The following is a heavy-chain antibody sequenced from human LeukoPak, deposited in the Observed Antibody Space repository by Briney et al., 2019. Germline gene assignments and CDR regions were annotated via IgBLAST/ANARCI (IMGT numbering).Heavy chain of an antibody. CDR1: GYTFTGYY. CDR2: INSDSGGT. J-gene: IGHJ3*02. V-gene: IGHV1-2*02. D-gene: IGHD3-22*01. CDR3: ARGRYYDSGGYDEAFDI. Sequence: ASVKVSCKASGYTFTGYYIDWVRQAPGQGLEWMGWINSDSGGTNYAQKFQGRVTMTRDTSTSTAYMELRSLRSDDTAVYYCARGRYYDSGGYDEAFDIWGQGTAVTVSS.